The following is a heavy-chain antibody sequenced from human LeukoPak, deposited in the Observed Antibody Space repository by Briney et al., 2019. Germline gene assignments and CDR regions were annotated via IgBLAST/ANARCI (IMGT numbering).Heavy chain of an antibody. CDR3: ARTVDYYGSGRRGYFDY. CDR2: ISACNGNT. D-gene: IGHD3-10*01. CDR1: GYTFTSYG. J-gene: IGHJ4*02. V-gene: IGHV1-18*01. Sequence: GASVKVSCKASGYTFTSYGISWVRQAPGQGLEWMGWISACNGNTNYAQKLQGRVTMTTDTSTSTAYMELRSLRSDDTAVYYCARTVDYYGSGRRGYFDYWGQGTLVTVSS.